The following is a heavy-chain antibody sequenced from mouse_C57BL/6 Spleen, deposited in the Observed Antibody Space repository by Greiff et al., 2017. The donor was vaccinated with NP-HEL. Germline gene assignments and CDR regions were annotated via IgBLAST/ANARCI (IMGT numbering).Heavy chain of an antibody. CDR2: ISDGGSYT. CDR3: ARDQGTYYGSSRDFDV. CDR1: GFTFSSYA. Sequence: EVKLMESGGGLVKPGGSLKLSCAASGFTFSSYAMSWVRQTPEKRLEWVATISDGGSYTYYPDNVKGRFTISRDNAKNNLYLQMSHLKSEDTAMYYCARDQGTYYGSSRDFDVWGTGTTVTVSS. J-gene: IGHJ1*03. D-gene: IGHD1-1*01. V-gene: IGHV5-4*01.